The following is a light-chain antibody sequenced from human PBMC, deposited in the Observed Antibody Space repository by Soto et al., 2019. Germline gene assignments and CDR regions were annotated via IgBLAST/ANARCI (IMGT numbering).Light chain of an antibody. CDR2: DVS. V-gene: IGLV2-14*01. Sequence: QSALTQPASVSGSPGQSITISCTGTSSDVGGYNYVSWYQQHPGKAPKRMIYDVSNRPSGVSNRFSGSKSGNTASLTISGLQAEDEADYYCSSYTSGSIWVFGGGTKLTVL. CDR1: SSDVGGYNY. CDR3: SSYTSGSIWV. J-gene: IGLJ3*02.